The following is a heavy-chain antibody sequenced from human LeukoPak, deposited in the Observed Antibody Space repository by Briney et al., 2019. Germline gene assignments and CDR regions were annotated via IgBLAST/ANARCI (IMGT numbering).Heavy chain of an antibody. D-gene: IGHD6-13*01. Sequence: ASVNVSCKASGYTFTSYDINWVRQATGQGLEWMGWMNPNSGNTGYAQKFQGRVTMTRNTSISTAYMELNSLRAEDTAVYYCAESHSSSWYGSWFDPWGQGTLVTVSS. J-gene: IGHJ5*02. CDR3: AESHSSSWYGSWFDP. CDR1: GYTFTSYD. CDR2: MNPNSGNT. V-gene: IGHV1-8*01.